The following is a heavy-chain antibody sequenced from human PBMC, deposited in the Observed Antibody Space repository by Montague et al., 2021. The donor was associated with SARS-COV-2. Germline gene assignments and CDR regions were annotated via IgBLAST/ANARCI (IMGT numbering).Heavy chain of an antibody. V-gene: IGHV4-39*01. Sequence: SETLSLTCTVSGGSITSSAYYWIWIRQSPGKGLEWIGTIYYSGNTYSNPSLKSRVTISMDTSKIQVSLKINSVTAADTAVYFCASLGSPAYCGGDCYLRDYGMDVWGQGTRVTVSS. D-gene: IGHD2-21*02. J-gene: IGHJ6*02. CDR3: ASLGSPAYCGGDCYLRDYGMDV. CDR2: IYYSGNT. CDR1: GGSITSSAYY.